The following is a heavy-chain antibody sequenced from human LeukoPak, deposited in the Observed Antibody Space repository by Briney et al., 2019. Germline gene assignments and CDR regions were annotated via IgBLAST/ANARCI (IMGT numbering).Heavy chain of an antibody. J-gene: IGHJ4*02. CDR3: AKDLTCGSGRRKFDY. V-gene: IGHV3-30*18. Sequence: GGSLRLSCAASGFTFSSYWMSWVRQAPGKGLEWVAVISYDGSDKYYADSVKGRFTISRDNSKNTLYLQMNSLRAEDTAVYYCAKDLTCGSGRRKFDYWGQGTLVTVSS. D-gene: IGHD3-10*01. CDR1: GFTFSSYW. CDR2: ISYDGSDK.